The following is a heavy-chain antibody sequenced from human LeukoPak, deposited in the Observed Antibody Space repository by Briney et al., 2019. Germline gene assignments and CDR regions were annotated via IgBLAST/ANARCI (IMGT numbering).Heavy chain of an antibody. Sequence: GSSVKVSCKASGTTFRSYAINWVRQAPGQGLEWMGGIIPIFGTANYAQKFQGRVTITTDESTSTAYMELSSLRSEDTAVYYCARDYLGYCSSTSCQYNWFDPWGQGTLVTVSS. CDR3: ARDYLGYCSSTSCQYNWFDP. CDR1: GTTFRSYA. J-gene: IGHJ5*02. CDR2: IIPIFGTA. D-gene: IGHD2-2*01. V-gene: IGHV1-69*05.